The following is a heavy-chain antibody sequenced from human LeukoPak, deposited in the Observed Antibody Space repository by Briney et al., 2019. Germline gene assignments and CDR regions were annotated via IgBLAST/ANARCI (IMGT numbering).Heavy chain of an antibody. CDR2: MNPNSGNT. CDR1: GYTFTSYD. CDR3: ARGARYYDFWSGYYTNWFGP. V-gene: IGHV1-8*01. D-gene: IGHD3-3*01. Sequence: GASVKVSCKASGYTFTSYDINWVRQATGQGLEWMGWMNPNSGNTGYAQKFQGRVTMTRNTSIGTAYMELSSLRSEDTAVYYCARGARYYDFWSGYYTNWFGPWGQGTLVTVSS. J-gene: IGHJ5*02.